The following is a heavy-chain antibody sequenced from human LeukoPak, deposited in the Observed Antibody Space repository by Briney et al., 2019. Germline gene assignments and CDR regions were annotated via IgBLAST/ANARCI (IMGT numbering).Heavy chain of an antibody. CDR3: ARTTEAHSWLTRYYSYYVDV. CDR1: RGSISSYY. Sequence: SETLSLTCTVSRGSISSYYWSWIRQPPGKGLEWIGYFYYSGSTNYNPSLKSRVTISVDTSKNQFSQRLSSVTAAETAVYYCARTTEAHSWLTRYYSYYVDVWGKGTTVTVSS. D-gene: IGHD6-13*01. CDR2: FYYSGST. V-gene: IGHV4-59*01. J-gene: IGHJ6*03.